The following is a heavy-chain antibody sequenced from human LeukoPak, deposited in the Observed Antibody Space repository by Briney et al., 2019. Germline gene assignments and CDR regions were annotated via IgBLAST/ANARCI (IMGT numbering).Heavy chain of an antibody. CDR1: GGSISSYY. CDR2: IYYSGST. CDR3: ASHYGDYGVDY. Sequence: SETLSLTCTVSGGSISSYYWSWIRQPPGKGLEWIGYIYYSGSTNYNPSLKSRVTISVDTSKNQFSLKLSSVTAADTAVYYCASHYGDYGVDYWGQGTLVTVSS. V-gene: IGHV4-59*01. J-gene: IGHJ4*02. D-gene: IGHD4-17*01.